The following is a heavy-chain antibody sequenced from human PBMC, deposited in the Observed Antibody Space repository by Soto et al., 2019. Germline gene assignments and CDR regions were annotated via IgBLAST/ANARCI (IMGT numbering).Heavy chain of an antibody. CDR2: MSGSGGST. V-gene: IGHV3-23*01. Sequence: EVQLLESGGGLVQPGGSLRLSCAASGFTFSTYAMSWVRQAPGKGLEWVSGMSGSGGSTYYAASVKGRFTISRDNSKNTLYLQMNSLRAEDTAVYYCMNLYSYGSGSYYKWGKGTLVTVSS. J-gene: IGHJ4*02. D-gene: IGHD3-10*01. CDR1: GFTFSTYA. CDR3: MNLYSYGSGSYYK.